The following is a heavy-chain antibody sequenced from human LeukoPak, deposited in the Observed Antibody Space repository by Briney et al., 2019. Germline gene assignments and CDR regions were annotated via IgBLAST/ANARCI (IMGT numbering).Heavy chain of an antibody. Sequence: GGSLRLSCAASGFTVSSNYMSWVRQAPGKGLEWVSIIYSGGSTFYADSVQGRFTISRDNSKNTLYLQMNSLRAEDTAVYYCAKFETGVILTGYYLGDYWGQGTLVTVSS. CDR1: GFTVSSNY. V-gene: IGHV3-53*01. CDR3: AKFETGVILTGYYLGDY. J-gene: IGHJ4*02. CDR2: IYSGGST. D-gene: IGHD3-9*01.